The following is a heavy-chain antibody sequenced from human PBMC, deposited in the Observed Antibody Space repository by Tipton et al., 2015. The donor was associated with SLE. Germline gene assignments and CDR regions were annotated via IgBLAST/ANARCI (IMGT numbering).Heavy chain of an antibody. J-gene: IGHJ6*02. CDR1: GGTFSSYA. V-gene: IGHV1-69*01. D-gene: IGHD2-15*01. CDR3: ARGSRSGSYYYYGMDV. CDR2: IIPIFGTA. Sequence: QVQLVQSGPEVKKPGSSVKVSCKASGGTFSSYAISWGRQAPGQGLEWMGGIIPIFGTANYAQKFQGRVTITADESTSTAYMELSSLRSEDTAVYSCARGSRSGSYYYYGMDVWGQGTTVTVSS.